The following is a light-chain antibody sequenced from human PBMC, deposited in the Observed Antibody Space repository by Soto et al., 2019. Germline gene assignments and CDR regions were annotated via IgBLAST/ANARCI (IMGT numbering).Light chain of an antibody. J-gene: IGKJ1*01. CDR3: QQSYSTPPWT. CDR1: HSIRSY. V-gene: IGKV1-39*01. Sequence: DIQLTQSPSSLSASVGDKVTITCRASHSIRSYLNWVQQKPGKAPKLLIYDASSLQTGVPSRFSGSGSGTDFSLTISSLQPEDFPTYYCQQSYSTPPWTFGQGTKVEIK. CDR2: DAS.